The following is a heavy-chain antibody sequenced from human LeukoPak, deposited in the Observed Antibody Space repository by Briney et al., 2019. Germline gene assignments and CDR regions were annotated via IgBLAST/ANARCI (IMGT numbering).Heavy chain of an antibody. CDR2: ISSGGDYK. CDR3: ARGSGYSYGYDY. CDR1: GFTFSSFS. V-gene: IGHV3-21*01. Sequence: GGSLRLSCAASGFTFSSFSTKWVRQAPGKGLEWGSSISSGGDYKHYADSVKGRFTISRDNAKNSLYLQMNSLRAEDTAVYYCARGSGYSYGYDYWGQGTLVTVSS. J-gene: IGHJ4*02. D-gene: IGHD5-18*01.